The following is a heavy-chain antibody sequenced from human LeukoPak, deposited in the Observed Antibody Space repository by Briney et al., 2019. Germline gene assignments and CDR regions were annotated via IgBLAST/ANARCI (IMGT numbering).Heavy chain of an antibody. D-gene: IGHD2-2*01. CDR2: INHSGST. J-gene: IGHJ3*02. CDR3: ARRGIVVVPAAIWSRAFDI. CDR1: GGSFSGCY. V-gene: IGHV4-34*01. Sequence: PSETLSLTCAVYGGSFSGCYWSWIRQPPGKGLEWIGEINHSGSTNYNPSLKSRVTISVDTSKNQFSLKRSSVTAADTAVYYCARRGIVVVPAAIWSRAFDIWGQGTMVTVSS.